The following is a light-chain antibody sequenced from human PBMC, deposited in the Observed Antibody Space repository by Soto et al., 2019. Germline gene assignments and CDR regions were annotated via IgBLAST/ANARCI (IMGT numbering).Light chain of an antibody. CDR1: SSDLCHHDY. CDR2: HVT. J-gene: IGLJ1*01. V-gene: IGLV2-14*03. CDR3: CSPTSRHTYV. Sequence: QSSLAYPGSGSDSPGQPITISSTGTSSDLCHHDYVSWYQQHPGKAPKLMIYHVTYRPTGLSNRHSRSKSGTPASPHTSVLHADDEADYYCCSPTSRHTYVFGSGTKVTVL.